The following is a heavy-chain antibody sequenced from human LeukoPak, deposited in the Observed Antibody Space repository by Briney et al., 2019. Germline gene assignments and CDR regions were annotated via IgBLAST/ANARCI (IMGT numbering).Heavy chain of an antibody. CDR2: ISGSGGRT. J-gene: IGHJ4*02. CDR1: GFTFSSYG. CDR3: AKGTYSSSPLTGFDY. D-gene: IGHD6-6*01. V-gene: IGHV3-23*01. Sequence: TGGSLRLSCAASGFTFSSYGMSWVRQAPGKGLEWVSAISGSGGRTYYADSVKGRFTISRDNSKNTLYLQMNSLRAEDTAVYYCAKGTYSSSPLTGFDYWGQGTLVTVSS.